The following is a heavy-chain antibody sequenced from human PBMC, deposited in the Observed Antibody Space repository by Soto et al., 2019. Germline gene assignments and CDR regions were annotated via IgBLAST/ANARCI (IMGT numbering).Heavy chain of an antibody. D-gene: IGHD4-4*01. CDR3: ASFDSQAGNYVYDYYYGMDF. CDR1: GFTFSSYS. J-gene: IGHJ6*02. CDR2: ISSSSSYI. V-gene: IGHV3-21*01. Sequence: GGSLRLSCAASGFTFSSYSMNWVRQAPGKGLEWVSSISSSSSYIYYADSVKGRFTISRDNAKNSLYLQMNSLRAEDTAVYYCASFDSQAGNYVYDYYYGMDFWGQGTTVTVSS.